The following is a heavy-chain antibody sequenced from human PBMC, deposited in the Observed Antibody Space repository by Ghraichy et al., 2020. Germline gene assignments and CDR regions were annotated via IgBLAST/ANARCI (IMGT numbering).Heavy chain of an antibody. CDR2: IDWNDDK. J-gene: IGHJ3*02. CDR1: GFSLSTSGMC. Sequence: SGPTLVKPTQTLTLTCSFSGFSLSTSGMCVSWIRQPPGKALEWLALIDWNDDKYFSTSLETRLTISSDTSKNQVVLTMTNMDPVDTATYYCARIPPAYYYGSGNPPAFDIWGQGTMVTVSS. CDR3: ARIPPAYYYGSGNPPAFDI. D-gene: IGHD3-10*01. V-gene: IGHV2-70*01.